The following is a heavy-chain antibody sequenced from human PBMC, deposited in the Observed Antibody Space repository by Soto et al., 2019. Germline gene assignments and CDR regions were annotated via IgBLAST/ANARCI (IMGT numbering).Heavy chain of an antibody. CDR2: VSTSGRST. D-gene: IGHD2-15*01. V-gene: IGHV3-64D*06. Sequence: GGSLRLSCSASGFIFSESTVYWVRQVPGKGLEAISAVSTSGRSTYYADSVKDRFTISRDNSKNTLFLQMGSLRPEDTAIYYCVKQAHGLDGVAFDYWGQGTQVTVSS. CDR3: VKQAHGLDGVAFDY. CDR1: GFIFSEST. J-gene: IGHJ4*02.